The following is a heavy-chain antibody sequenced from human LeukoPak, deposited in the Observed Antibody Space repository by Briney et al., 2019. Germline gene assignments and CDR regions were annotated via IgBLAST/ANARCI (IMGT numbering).Heavy chain of an antibody. CDR2: IYGSGGHT. D-gene: IGHD3-9*01. CDR3: AKDGGEYYDVLAGYYPRLYYMDV. V-gene: IGHV3-23*01. J-gene: IGHJ6*03. Sequence: GGSVSLLCVPSGLTFNTYGMSWVRQAPGKGLEWVSAIYGSGGHTFHADSEKGRYPISRENSKNTLYLQMNSLRAEDTAVYYCAKDGGEYYDVLAGYYPRLYYMDVWGKGTTVTISS. CDR1: GLTFNTYG.